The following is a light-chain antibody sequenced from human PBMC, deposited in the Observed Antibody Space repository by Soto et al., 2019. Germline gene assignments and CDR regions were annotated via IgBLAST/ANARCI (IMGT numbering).Light chain of an antibody. CDR1: QSVTSSY. J-gene: IGKJ1*01. Sequence: DMVLTQYPGTLSLSPGARATLYCRASQSVTSSYLAWYQQKPGQAPRLLIYGASSRAAGIPDRFTGSGSGTDFPLTISSLEPEDFAVYYCQQYDTSRQTFGQGTRLDIK. V-gene: IGKV3-20*01. CDR2: GAS. CDR3: QQYDTSRQT.